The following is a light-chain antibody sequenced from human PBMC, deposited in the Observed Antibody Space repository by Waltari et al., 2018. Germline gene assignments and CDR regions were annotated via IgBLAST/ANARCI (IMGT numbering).Light chain of an antibody. CDR1: QSISSY. Sequence: DIQMTQSPSSLSASVGDRVTITCRASQSISSYLNWYQQKPGKAPKLLIYAATTLQSEVPSRFTGSGSGTDFTLTISSVQPEDFATYYCQQSYSTPRTFGQGTKLDIK. CDR2: AAT. CDR3: QQSYSTPRT. V-gene: IGKV1-39*01. J-gene: IGKJ2*01.